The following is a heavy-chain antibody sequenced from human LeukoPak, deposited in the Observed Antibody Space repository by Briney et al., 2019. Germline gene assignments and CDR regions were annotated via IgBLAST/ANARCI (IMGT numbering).Heavy chain of an antibody. CDR3: ARVDYYYMDV. CDR2: IYHSGST. CDR1: GYSISSGYY. J-gene: IGHJ6*03. Sequence: PSETLSLTCTVSGYSISSGYYWGWIRQPPGKGLEWIGSIYHSGSTYYNPSLKSRVTISVDTSKNQFSLKLSSVTAADTAVYHCARVDYYYMDVWGKGTTVTVSS. V-gene: IGHV4-38-2*02.